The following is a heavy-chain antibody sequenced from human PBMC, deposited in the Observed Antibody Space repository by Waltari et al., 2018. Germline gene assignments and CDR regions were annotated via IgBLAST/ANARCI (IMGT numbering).Heavy chain of an antibody. D-gene: IGHD3-10*01. Sequence: QVQLQQRGTGLLKTSRTLSLTCDVSGGSFSDYCWTWFRQVPGKGREWMGEIVHSGSTSYTPSLRGRITISLDTSKNQFSLRLNSVTAADTAVYYCARGRRESVWVGELLYYHYYGMDVWGQGTTVSVSS. V-gene: IGHV4-34*02. CDR3: ARGRRESVWVGELLYYHYYGMDV. CDR2: IVHSGST. CDR1: GGSFSDYC. J-gene: IGHJ6*02.